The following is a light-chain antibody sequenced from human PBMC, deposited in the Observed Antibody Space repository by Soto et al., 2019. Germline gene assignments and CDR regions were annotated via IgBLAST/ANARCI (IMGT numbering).Light chain of an antibody. J-gene: IGKJ4*01. Sequence: EIVMTQSPATLSVSPGERGTLSCRASQNIRRNLAWYQQKPGQAPRLLIYHASTRAPGIPARFTGGGSGTEFTLTIRSLQSEDFALYYCQQYENWPPVTFGGGTKVDIK. V-gene: IGKV3-15*01. CDR2: HAS. CDR3: QQYENWPPVT. CDR1: QNIRRN.